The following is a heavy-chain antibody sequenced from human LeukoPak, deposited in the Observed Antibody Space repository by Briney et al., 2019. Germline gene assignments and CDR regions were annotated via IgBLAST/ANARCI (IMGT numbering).Heavy chain of an antibody. CDR2: IIPIFGTA. D-gene: IGHD1-1*01. CDR3: ANRRRASRGYGMDV. Sequence: SVKVSCKASGYTFTSYGISWVRQAPGQGLEWMGGIIPIFGTANYAQKFQGRVTITADESTSTAYMELSSLRSEDTAVYYCANRRRASRGYGMDVWGQGITVTVSS. V-gene: IGHV1-69*13. J-gene: IGHJ6*02. CDR1: GYTFTSYG.